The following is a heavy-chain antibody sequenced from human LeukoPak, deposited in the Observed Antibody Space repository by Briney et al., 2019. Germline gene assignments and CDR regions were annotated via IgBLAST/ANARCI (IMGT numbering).Heavy chain of an antibody. CDR2: INHSGST. D-gene: IGHD5-18*01. V-gene: IGHV4-34*01. CDR1: GGSFSGYY. Sequence: SETLSLTCAVYGGSFSGYYWSWIRQPPGKGLEWIGEINHSGSTDYNPSPKSRVTISVDTSKNQFSLKLSSVTAADTAVYYCARGRRYSYGYKYYYYGMDVWGKGTTVTVSS. J-gene: IGHJ6*04. CDR3: ARGRRYSYGYKYYYYGMDV.